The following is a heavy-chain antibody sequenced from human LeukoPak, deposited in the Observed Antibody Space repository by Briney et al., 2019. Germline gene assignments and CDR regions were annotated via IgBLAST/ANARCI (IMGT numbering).Heavy chain of an antibody. D-gene: IGHD2-15*01. V-gene: IGHV3-33*08. J-gene: IGHJ3*02. CDR3: AREADCSGGNCYRGAFDI. CDR1: GFTFSSYW. Sequence: GGSLRLSCAASGFTFSSYWMSWVRQAPGKGLEWVAVIWYDGSNDYYANSVKGRFTMSRDNSKNTLYLQMNSLRAEDTAVYYCAREADCSGGNCYRGAFDIWGQGTMITVSS. CDR2: IWYDGSND.